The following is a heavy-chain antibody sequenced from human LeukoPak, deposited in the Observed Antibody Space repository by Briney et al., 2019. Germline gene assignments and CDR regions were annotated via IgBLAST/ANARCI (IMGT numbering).Heavy chain of an antibody. V-gene: IGHV1-18*01. D-gene: IGHD3-3*01. Sequence: GASVKVSCKASGYTFTSYGISWVRQAPGQGLEWMGWISAYNGNTNYAQKLQGRVTMTTDTSTSTAYMELRSLRSDDTAVNYCARDLYDFWSGYYSPPRRSNYGMDVWGQGTTVTVSS. CDR3: ARDLYDFWSGYYSPPRRSNYGMDV. CDR1: GYTFTSYG. CDR2: ISAYNGNT. J-gene: IGHJ6*02.